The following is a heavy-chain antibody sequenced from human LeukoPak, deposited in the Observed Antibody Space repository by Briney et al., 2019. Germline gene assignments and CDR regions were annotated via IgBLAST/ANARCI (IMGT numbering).Heavy chain of an antibody. D-gene: IGHD6-13*01. J-gene: IGHJ4*02. CDR2: ISSRGTHM. Sequence: GGSLRLSCAASGFSFSDYSLSWVRQAPGKGLEWVSFISSRGTHMYYLDSVKGRFTISRDNAKASLVLQLNSLRAEDTAVYFCARDFRIAAAVPSYFDYWGQGVLVTVSS. CDR1: GFSFSDYS. CDR3: ARDFRIAAAVPSYFDY. V-gene: IGHV3-21*01.